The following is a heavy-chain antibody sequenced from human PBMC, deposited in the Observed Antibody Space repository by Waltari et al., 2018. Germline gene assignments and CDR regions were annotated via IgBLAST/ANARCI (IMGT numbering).Heavy chain of an antibody. Sequence: EVQLVESGGGLVKPGGSLRLSCAASGFTFSNAWMNWVRQAPGKGLEWVGRIKSKTDGGKTDYAAPVKGRFTISRDDSKNTLYLQMNSLKTEDTAVYYCTTDIWNYYDSSGYHDYWGQGTLVTVSS. CDR3: TTDIWNYYDSSGYHDY. D-gene: IGHD3-22*01. CDR1: GFTFSNAW. CDR2: IKSKTDGGKT. J-gene: IGHJ4*02. V-gene: IGHV3-15*07.